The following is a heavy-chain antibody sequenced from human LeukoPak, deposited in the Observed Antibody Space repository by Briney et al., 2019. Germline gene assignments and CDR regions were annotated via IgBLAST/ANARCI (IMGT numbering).Heavy chain of an antibody. Sequence: GRSLRLSCAASGFTFSSYAMHWVRQAPGKGLEWVAVISYDGSNKYYADSVKGRFTISRDNSKNTLYLQMNSLRAEDTAVYYCARAHLWSGFDPWGQGTLVTVSS. CDR2: ISYDGSNK. CDR3: ARAHLWSGFDP. CDR1: GFTFSSYA. J-gene: IGHJ5*02. V-gene: IGHV3-30-3*01. D-gene: IGHD3-3*02.